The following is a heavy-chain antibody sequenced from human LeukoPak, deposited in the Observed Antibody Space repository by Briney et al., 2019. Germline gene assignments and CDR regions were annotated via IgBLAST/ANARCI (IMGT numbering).Heavy chain of an antibody. CDR3: ARTYSSSDEFDY. CDR1: GYTFTSYY. Sequence: RASVKVSCKASGYTFTSYYIHWVRQAPGQGLEWMGIINPSGGSTTYARKFQGRVAMTRDTSTSRVYMEVSSLRSEDTAVYYCARTYSSSDEFDYWGQGTLVTVSS. V-gene: IGHV1-46*01. CDR2: INPSGGST. D-gene: IGHD6-13*01. J-gene: IGHJ4*02.